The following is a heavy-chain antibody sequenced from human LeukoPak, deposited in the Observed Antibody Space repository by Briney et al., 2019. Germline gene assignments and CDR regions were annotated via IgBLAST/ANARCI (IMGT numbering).Heavy chain of an antibody. D-gene: IGHD1-26*01. CDR3: ARGPVSGSYPLYYFDY. J-gene: IGHJ4*02. Sequence: GGSLRLSCAASGFTVSSNYMSWVRQAPGKGLEWVSVIYSGGSTYYADSVKGRFTISRDNSKNTLYLQMNSLRSEDTAVYYCARGPVSGSYPLYYFDYWGQGTLVTVSS. CDR1: GFTVSSNY. V-gene: IGHV3-53*05. CDR2: IYSGGST.